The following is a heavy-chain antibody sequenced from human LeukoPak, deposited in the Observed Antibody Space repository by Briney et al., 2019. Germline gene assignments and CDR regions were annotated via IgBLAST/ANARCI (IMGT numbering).Heavy chain of an antibody. V-gene: IGHV3-30-3*01. CDR1: GFTFSSYA. J-gene: IGHJ4*02. CDR3: ARDEGFPFIAAAGYYFDY. D-gene: IGHD6-13*01. Sequence: QSGGSLRLSCAASGFTFSSYAMHWVRQAPGKGLEWVAVISYDGSNKYYADSVKGRFTSSRDNSKNTLYLQMNSLRAEDTAVYYCARDEGFPFIAAAGYYFDYWGQGTLVTVSS. CDR2: ISYDGSNK.